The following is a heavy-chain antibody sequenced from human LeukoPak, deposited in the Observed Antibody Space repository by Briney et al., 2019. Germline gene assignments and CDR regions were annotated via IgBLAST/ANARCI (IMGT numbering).Heavy chain of an antibody. CDR3: ARAMRSGYDY. Sequence: GGSLRLSCAASGFTFSSYGMNCVRQAPGKRLEWVSYISSSSDSIYYADSVKGRFTISRDNAENSLYLQMNSLRDEDTAVYYCARAMRSGYDYWGQGTLVTVSS. J-gene: IGHJ4*02. CDR1: GFTFSSYG. D-gene: IGHD5-12*01. CDR2: ISSSSDSI. V-gene: IGHV3-48*02.